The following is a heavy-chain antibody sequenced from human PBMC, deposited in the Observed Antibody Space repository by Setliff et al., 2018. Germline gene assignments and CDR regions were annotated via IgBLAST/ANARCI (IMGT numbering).Heavy chain of an antibody. Sequence: GSLRLSCAASGFTFGSSWITWVRQAPGKGLERVAIINPDGSEKYYLDSVKGRFTISRDNAKNSLYLQMDSLRAEDTAVYYCARVASGWWWFDYWGQGTLVTVSS. V-gene: IGHV3-7*04. CDR2: INPDGSEK. D-gene: IGHD6-19*01. CDR3: ARVASGWWWFDY. CDR1: GFTFGSSW. J-gene: IGHJ4*02.